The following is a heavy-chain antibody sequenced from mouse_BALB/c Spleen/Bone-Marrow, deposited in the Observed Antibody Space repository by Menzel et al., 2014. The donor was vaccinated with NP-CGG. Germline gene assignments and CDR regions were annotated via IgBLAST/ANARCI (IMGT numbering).Heavy chain of an antibody. D-gene: IGHD4-1*01. Sequence: EVQGVESGGDLVKPGGSLKLSCAASGFTFSTYGMSWVRQTPDKRLEWVATINSGGGNTYYLDSVKGRFTISRDNARNTLYLQMSSLKSEDTAMYYCARRGNWDVGRSFDVWGAGTTVTVSS. CDR3: ARRGNWDVGRSFDV. CDR1: GFTFSTYG. V-gene: IGHV5-6*01. CDR2: INSGGGNT. J-gene: IGHJ1*01.